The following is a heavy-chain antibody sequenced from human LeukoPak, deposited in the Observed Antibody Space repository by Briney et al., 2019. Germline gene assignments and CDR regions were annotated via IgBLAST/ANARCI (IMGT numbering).Heavy chain of an antibody. Sequence: SETLSLTCTVTGGSISSSSYYWGWIRQPPGKGLEWIGSIYYSGTTYYNPSLESRVTISEDTSKNQFSLMLESVTAADTAVYFCARQDSDYFYYYMDVWGKGTTVTVSS. CDR2: IYYSGTT. CDR3: ARQDSDYFYYYMDV. J-gene: IGHJ6*03. D-gene: IGHD3/OR15-3a*01. CDR1: GGSISSSSYY. V-gene: IGHV4-39*01.